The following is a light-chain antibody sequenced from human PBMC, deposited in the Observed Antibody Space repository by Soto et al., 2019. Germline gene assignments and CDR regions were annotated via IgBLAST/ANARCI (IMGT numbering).Light chain of an antibody. CDR2: EVS. CDR3: CSYAGSSTEV. CDR1: SSDVGSYNL. J-gene: IGLJ2*01. V-gene: IGLV2-23*02. Sequence: QSALTQPASVSGSPGQSITISCTGTSSDVGSYNLVSWYQQYPGKAPKVMIYEVSERPSGLSIRFSGSKSSNTASLTISGLQAEDEADYYCCSYAGSSTEVFGGGTKLSVL.